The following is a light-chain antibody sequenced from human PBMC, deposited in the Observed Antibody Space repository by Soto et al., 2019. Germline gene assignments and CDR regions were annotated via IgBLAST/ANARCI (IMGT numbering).Light chain of an antibody. Sequence: QSVLTQPASVSGSPGQSITISCTGSSSDVGGFSFVSWYQQYPGKAPQLIIYDVSNRPSGVSNRFPGSKSGNTASLTISGLQAEDEADYYCTSYRSSSTLGVFGTGTKVTVL. CDR2: DVS. CDR1: SSDVGGFSF. CDR3: TSYRSSSTLGV. J-gene: IGLJ1*01. V-gene: IGLV2-14*01.